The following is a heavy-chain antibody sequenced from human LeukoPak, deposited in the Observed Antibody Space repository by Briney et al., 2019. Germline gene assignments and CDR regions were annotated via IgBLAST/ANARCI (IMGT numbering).Heavy chain of an antibody. Sequence: SVKVSCKASVCTFSSYAISWVRQAPGQGLEWMGGIIPIFGTANYAQKFQGRVAITADESTSTAYMELSSLRSEDTAVYYCARNIDGYLDYWGQGTLVTVSS. V-gene: IGHV1-69*01. CDR2: IIPIFGTA. CDR1: VCTFSSYA. J-gene: IGHJ4*02. CDR3: ARNIDGYLDY. D-gene: IGHD5-12*01.